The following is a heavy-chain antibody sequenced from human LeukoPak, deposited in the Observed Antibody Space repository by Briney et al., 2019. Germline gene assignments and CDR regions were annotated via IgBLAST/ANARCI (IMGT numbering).Heavy chain of an antibody. D-gene: IGHD2-8*01. CDR1: GGSINSYY. CDR2: VYYSGST. CDR3: ARGRGNNGYPSHFDY. V-gene: IGHV4-59*01. J-gene: IGHJ4*02. Sequence: SETLSLTCSVPGGSINSYYWSWIRQPPEKGLEWVGYVYYSGSTNYNPSLKSRVTLSLDTSKSQFSLKLSSVTAADTAMYYCARGRGNNGYPSHFDYWGQGTLVTVSS.